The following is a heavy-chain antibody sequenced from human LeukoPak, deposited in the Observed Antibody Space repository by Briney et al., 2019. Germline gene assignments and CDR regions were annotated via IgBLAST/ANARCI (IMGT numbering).Heavy chain of an antibody. CDR1: AYTFTSYD. Sequence: GASVKVSCKASAYTFTSYDINWVRQATGQGLEWMGWMNPNSGNTGYAQKFQGRVTMTRNTSISTAYMELSSLRSEDTAVYYCARVQSDSTHDYGDYAFSYYFDYWGQGTLVTVSS. V-gene: IGHV1-8*01. J-gene: IGHJ4*02. D-gene: IGHD4-17*01. CDR3: ARVQSDSTHDYGDYAFSYYFDY. CDR2: MNPNSGNT.